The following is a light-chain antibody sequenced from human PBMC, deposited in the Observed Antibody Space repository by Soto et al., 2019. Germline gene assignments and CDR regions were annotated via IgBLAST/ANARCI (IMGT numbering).Light chain of an antibody. J-gene: IGKJ5*01. CDR1: QSVSSY. Sequence: EIVMTQSPATLSMSPGERATLSCRASQSVSSYLAWYQQKPGQAPRLLIYGVFTRATGIPARFSGSGSGTEFTLTISSLQSEDFAIYYCQQYKDWPPVTFGQGTRLEIK. V-gene: IGKV3-15*01. CDR2: GVF. CDR3: QQYKDWPPVT.